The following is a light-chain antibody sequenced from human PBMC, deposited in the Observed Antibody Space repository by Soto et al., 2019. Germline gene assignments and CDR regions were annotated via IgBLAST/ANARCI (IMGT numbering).Light chain of an antibody. CDR1: QSVSSN. J-gene: IGKJ1*01. Sequence: EIVMTQSPATLSVSPGERATLSCRASQSVSSNLAGYQQKPGQAPRLLIYGASTRATGIPARFSGSGSGTAFTLTISSLQSEDFAVYYCQQYNNWPPWTFGQGTKVEIQ. CDR3: QQYNNWPPWT. V-gene: IGKV3-15*01. CDR2: GAS.